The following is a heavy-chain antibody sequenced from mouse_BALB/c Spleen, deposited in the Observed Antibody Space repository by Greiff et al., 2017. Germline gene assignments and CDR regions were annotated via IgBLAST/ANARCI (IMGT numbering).Heavy chain of an antibody. V-gene: IGHV3-2*02. CDR1: GYSITSDYA. D-gene: IGHD2-10*02. Sequence: DVKLQESGPGLVKPSQSLSLTCTVTGYSITSDYAWNWIRQFPGNKLEWMGYISYSGSTSYNPSLKSRISITRDTSKNQFFLQLNSVTTEDTATYYCARGYGNSYAMDYWGQGTSVTVSS. CDR3: ARGYGNSYAMDY. J-gene: IGHJ4*01. CDR2: ISYSGST.